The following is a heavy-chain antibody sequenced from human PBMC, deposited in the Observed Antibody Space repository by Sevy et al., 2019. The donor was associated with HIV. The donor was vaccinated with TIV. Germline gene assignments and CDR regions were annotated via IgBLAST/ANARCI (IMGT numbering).Heavy chain of an antibody. CDR2: IWFDGSNT. V-gene: IGHV3-33*01. J-gene: IGHJ4*01. Sequence: GGSLRLSCAASGFTFSSFGMHWVRQAPGKGLEWVAVIWFDGSNTYYSDSVKGRFTISRDIAKNTLHLQMNSLRGEDTAVYYCARDLEFYDYGGYGPAFMPDFWGHGTLVTVSS. CDR1: GFTFSSFG. D-gene: IGHD3-16*01. CDR3: ARDLEFYDYGGYGPAFMPDF.